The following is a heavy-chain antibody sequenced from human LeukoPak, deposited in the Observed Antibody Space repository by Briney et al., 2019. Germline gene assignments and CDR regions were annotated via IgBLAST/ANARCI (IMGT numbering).Heavy chain of an antibody. D-gene: IGHD3-22*01. J-gene: IGHJ3*02. Sequence: GASVKVSCKASGYTFTSYGISWVRQAPGQGLEWMGWISAYNGNTNYAQKLQGRVTMTTDTSTSTAYMELRSLRSDDTAVYYCARGYYYDSSGYYWMWPSDPRQDAFDIWGQGTMVTVSS. CDR3: ARGYYYDSSGYYWMWPSDPRQDAFDI. CDR2: ISAYNGNT. V-gene: IGHV1-18*01. CDR1: GYTFTSYG.